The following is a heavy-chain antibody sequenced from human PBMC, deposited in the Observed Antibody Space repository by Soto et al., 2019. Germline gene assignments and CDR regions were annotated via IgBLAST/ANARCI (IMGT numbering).Heavy chain of an antibody. CDR3: ARGASGSYYYYYYGMDV. D-gene: IGHD5-12*01. CDR2: IYSGGST. J-gene: IGHJ6*02. Sequence: GSLRLSCAASGFTVSSNYMSWVRQAPGKGLEWVSVIYSGGSTYYADSVKGRFTISRDNSKNTLYLQMNSLRAEDTAVYYCARGASGSYYYYYYGMDVWGQGTTVTVSS. CDR1: GFTVSSNY. V-gene: IGHV3-53*01.